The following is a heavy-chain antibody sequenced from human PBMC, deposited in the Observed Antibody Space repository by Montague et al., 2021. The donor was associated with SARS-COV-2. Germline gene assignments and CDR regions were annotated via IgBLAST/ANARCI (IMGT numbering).Heavy chain of an antibody. CDR3: ACGEITTRGLIYYYGMDV. CDR2: INHSGST. D-gene: IGHD4-11*01. J-gene: IGHJ6*02. CDR1: GGSFSGYY. Sequence: SETLSLTCAVYGGSFSGYYWTWIRQSPRKGLEWIGEINHSGSTNYNPSLKSRVTISVDTSKNQFSLKLSSVTAADTAVYYCACGEITTRGLIYYYGMDVWGQGTPVTASS. V-gene: IGHV4-34*01.